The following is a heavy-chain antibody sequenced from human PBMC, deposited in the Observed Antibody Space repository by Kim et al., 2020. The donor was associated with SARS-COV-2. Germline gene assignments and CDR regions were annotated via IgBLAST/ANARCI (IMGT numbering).Heavy chain of an antibody. CDR2: ISAYNGNT. CDR3: ARESGITIFGVAPVYYYYGMDV. CDR1: GYTFTSYG. Sequence: ASVKVSCKASGYTFTSYGISWVRQAPGQGLEWMGWISAYNGNTNYAQKLQSRVTMTTDTSTSTAYMELRSLRSDDTAVYYCARESGITIFGVAPVYYYYGMDVWGQGTTVTVSS. V-gene: IGHV1-18*01. J-gene: IGHJ6*02. D-gene: IGHD3-3*01.